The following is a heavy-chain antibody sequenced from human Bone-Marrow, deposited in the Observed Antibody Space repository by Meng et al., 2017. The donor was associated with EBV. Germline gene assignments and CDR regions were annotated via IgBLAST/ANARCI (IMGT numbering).Heavy chain of an antibody. J-gene: IGHJ4*02. CDR2: LIPMSDAP. CDR1: GGSFRSDA. CDR3: ASESGRGFTPDY. V-gene: IGHV1-69*01. Sequence: QLKLVQVGDEGKKTGASVKVSCKTSGGSFRSDAISWVRQAPGQGLEWMGGLIPMSDAPHYAQKFQGRVTITADESTSTHYMDLSGLRSEDTAVYYCASESGRGFTPDYWGQGTLVTVSS. D-gene: IGHD3-10*01.